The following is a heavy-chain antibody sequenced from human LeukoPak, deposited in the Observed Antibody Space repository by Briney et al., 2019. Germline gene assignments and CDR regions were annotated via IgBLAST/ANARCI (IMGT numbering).Heavy chain of an antibody. D-gene: IGHD3-9*01. CDR3: AKDNAESYYDILTGYYTPRGYFDY. V-gene: IGHV3-30*02. CDR1: GFTFSSYG. CDR2: IRYDGSNK. Sequence: GGSLRLSCAASGFTFSSYGMHWVRQAPGKGLEWVAFIRYDGSNKYYADSVKGRFTISRDNSKNTLYLQMNSLGAEDTAVYYCAKDNAESYYDILTGYYTPRGYFDYWGQGTLVTVSS. J-gene: IGHJ4*02.